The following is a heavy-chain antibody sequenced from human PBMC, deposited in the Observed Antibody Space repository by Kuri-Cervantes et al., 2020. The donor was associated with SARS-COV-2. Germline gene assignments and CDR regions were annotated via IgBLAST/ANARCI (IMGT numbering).Heavy chain of an antibody. CDR3: AKDLSRVVPAAHPDY. J-gene: IGHJ4*02. V-gene: IGHV3-11*01. Sequence: GESLKISCTASGFIFSDYYMTWIRQAPGKGLEWVSNIGPSGTTKYYADSVKGRFTISRDDATNSLHLQMNSLRAEDTAVYYCAKDLSRVVPAAHPDYWGQGTLVTVSS. D-gene: IGHD2-2*01. CDR1: GFIFSDYY. CDR2: IGPSGTTK.